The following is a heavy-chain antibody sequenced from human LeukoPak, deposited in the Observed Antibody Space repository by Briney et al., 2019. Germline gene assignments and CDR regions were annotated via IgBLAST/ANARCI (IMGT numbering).Heavy chain of an antibody. CDR3: ATGGQSDYSNLRDY. CDR1: GFTVSSNY. D-gene: IGHD4-11*01. J-gene: IGHJ4*02. CDR2: IYSGGST. V-gene: IGHV3-66*02. Sequence: GGSLRLSCAASGFTVSSNYMSWVRQAPGKGLEWVSVIYSGGSTYYADSLKGRFTISRDNSKNTVYLQMNSLRAEDSAVYYCATGGQSDYSNLRDYWGQGTLVTVSS.